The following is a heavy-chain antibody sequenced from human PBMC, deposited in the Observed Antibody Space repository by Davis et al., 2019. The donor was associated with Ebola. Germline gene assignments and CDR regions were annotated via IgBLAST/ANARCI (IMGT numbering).Heavy chain of an antibody. J-gene: IGHJ4*02. V-gene: IGHV3-74*01. Sequence: HTGGSLRLSCAASGFTFSNYWVHWVRQAPGKGLVWVSHIDPSGRTTNYADAVKGRFTISRDNAKSTLYLQMNSLTAEDTAVFFCSRGTNDWVGVDYWGQGTQVTVSS. CDR1: GFTFSNYW. CDR2: IDPSGRTT. D-gene: IGHD3-9*01. CDR3: SRGTNDWVGVDY.